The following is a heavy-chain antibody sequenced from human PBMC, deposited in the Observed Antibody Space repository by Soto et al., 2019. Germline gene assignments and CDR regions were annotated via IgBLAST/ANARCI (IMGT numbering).Heavy chain of an antibody. CDR1: GFTFNNYG. D-gene: IGHD6-13*01. CDR2: IWNDGSNS. CDR3: ARRQISPPTRGAANARGAMDV. Sequence: QVQLVESGGGVVQPGRSLRLSCAASGFTFNNYGMHWVRQAPGKGLEWVAGIWNDGSNSYYANFVKGRFTISRDNSKNTLYLQMTSLRAEDTAVYYCARRQISPPTRGAANARGAMDVWGQGTTVTVSS. V-gene: IGHV3-33*01. J-gene: IGHJ6*02.